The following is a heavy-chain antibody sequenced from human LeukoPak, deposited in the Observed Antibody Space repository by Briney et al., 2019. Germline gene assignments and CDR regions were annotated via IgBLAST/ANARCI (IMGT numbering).Heavy chain of an antibody. V-gene: IGHV3-11*03. J-gene: IGHJ6*02. Sequence: GGSLRLSCAASGFTFSDYYMSWIRQAPGKGLEWVSYISISSSYTNYAASVKGRFTISRDNAKNSLYLQMNSLRAEDTAVYYCARLDGAGGYYYGMDVWGQGTTVTVSS. CDR1: GFTFSDYY. CDR2: ISISSSYT. D-gene: IGHD4/OR15-4a*01. CDR3: ARLDGAGGYYYGMDV.